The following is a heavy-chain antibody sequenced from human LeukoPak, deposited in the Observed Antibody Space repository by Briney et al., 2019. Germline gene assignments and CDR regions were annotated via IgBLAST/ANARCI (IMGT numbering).Heavy chain of an antibody. J-gene: IGHJ4*02. CDR2: IYYSGST. V-gene: IGHV4-59*01. CDR1: GGSISSYY. D-gene: IGHD6-19*01. Sequence: PSETLSLTCTVSGGSISSYYWSWIRQPPGKGLEWIGYIYYSGSTNYNPSLKSRVTISVDTSKNQFSLKLSSVTAADTAVYYCARGRMAGTYVFDYWGQGTLVTVSS. CDR3: ARGRMAGTYVFDY.